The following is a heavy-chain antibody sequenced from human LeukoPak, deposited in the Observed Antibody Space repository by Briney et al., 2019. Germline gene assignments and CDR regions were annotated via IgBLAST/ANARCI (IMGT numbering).Heavy chain of an antibody. CDR2: IRNSGTYI. CDR3: AKSRGYSSTSLLFYY. Sequence: GGSLRLSCEASRFILSSYNMYWVRQAPGKGLEWVSFIRNSGTYIHYADSVKGRITISRDNTKNSLYLQLNSLRAEDTAVHSCAKSRGYSSTSLLFYYWGQGPLATVPS. CDR1: RFILSSYN. D-gene: IGHD6-19*01. J-gene: IGHJ4*02. V-gene: IGHV3-21*01.